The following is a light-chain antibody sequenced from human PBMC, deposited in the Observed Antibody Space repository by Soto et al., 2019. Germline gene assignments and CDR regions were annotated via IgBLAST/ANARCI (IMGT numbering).Light chain of an antibody. V-gene: IGLV4-69*01. CDR3: QTWGTDIHVV. Sequence: QAVVTQSPSASASLGASVKLTCTLSSGHSSYAIAWHQQQPEKGPRYLMKVNSDGSHSKGDGIPDRFSGSSSGAERYLTISSLQSEDEADYYCQTWGTDIHVVFCGGTKLTV. CDR2: VNSDGSH. CDR1: SGHSSYA. J-gene: IGLJ2*01.